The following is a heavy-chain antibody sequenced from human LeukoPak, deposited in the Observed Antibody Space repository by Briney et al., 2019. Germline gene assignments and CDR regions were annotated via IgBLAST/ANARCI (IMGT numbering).Heavy chain of an antibody. CDR3: AKKAHGITMIVVARHAELDY. J-gene: IGHJ4*02. D-gene: IGHD3-22*01. Sequence: GGSLRLSWAASGFTFSSYAMSWVRQAPGKGLEWASAISGRGGSTSYADSVKGRFTISRDNSKNTLYLQMNSLRAEDAAGYYCAKKAHGITMIVVARHAELDYWGQGTLVTVSS. CDR2: ISGRGGST. CDR1: GFTFSSYA. V-gene: IGHV3-23*01.